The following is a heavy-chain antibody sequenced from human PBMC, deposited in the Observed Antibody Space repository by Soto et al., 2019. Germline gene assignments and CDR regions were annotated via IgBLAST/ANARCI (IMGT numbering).Heavy chain of an antibody. V-gene: IGHV1-3*05. CDR2: INAGNGNT. CDR3: AAGGGYTYGRGMDV. CDR1: GYTFTSYA. Sequence: QVQLVQSGAEEKKPGASVKVSCKASGYTFTSYAMHWVHQAPGQRLEWMGWINAGNGNTKYSQKFQGRVTFTRDTSASTAYMELSSLRSEDTAVYYCAAGGGYTYGRGMDVWGQGTTVTVSS. D-gene: IGHD5-18*01. J-gene: IGHJ6*02.